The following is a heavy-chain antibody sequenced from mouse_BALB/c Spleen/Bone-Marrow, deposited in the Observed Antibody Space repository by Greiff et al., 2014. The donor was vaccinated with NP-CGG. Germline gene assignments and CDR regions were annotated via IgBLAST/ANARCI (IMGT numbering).Heavy chain of an antibody. CDR1: GFSFSSFG. V-gene: IGHV5-17*02. Sequence: EVQLVESGGGLVQPGGSRKLSCEASGFSFSSFGMHWVRQAPGKGLEWVAYISSGSSTIYYADTMKGRFTISRDNPKNTLFLKMTSIRSEDTAMYYCTTSGILGDMDYWGQGTLVTVSA. J-gene: IGHJ4*01. D-gene: IGHD1-1*01. CDR2: ISSGSSTI. CDR3: TTSGILGDMDY.